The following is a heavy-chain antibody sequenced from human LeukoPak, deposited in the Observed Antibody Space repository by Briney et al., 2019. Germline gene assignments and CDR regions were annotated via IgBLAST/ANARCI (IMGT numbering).Heavy chain of an antibody. CDR1: GFTFSSYS. CDR3: ARDGSGYCSSTSCYGVGTFDI. V-gene: IGHV3-21*01. D-gene: IGHD2-2*01. CDR2: ISSSSSYI. J-gene: IGHJ3*02. Sequence: GGSLRLSCAASGFTFSSYSMNWVRQAPAKGLEWVSSISSSSSYIYYADSVKGRFTISRDNAKNSLYLQMNSLRAEDTAVYYCARDGSGYCSSTSCYGVGTFDIWGQGTMVTVSS.